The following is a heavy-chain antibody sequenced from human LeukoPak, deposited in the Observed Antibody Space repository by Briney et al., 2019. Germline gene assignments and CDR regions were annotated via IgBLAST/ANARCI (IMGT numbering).Heavy chain of an antibody. CDR3: ASSYGSGSHGAPGY. CDR2: INSDGSST. CDR1: GFTFSSYW. Sequence: GGSLRLSCAASGFTFSSYWMHWVRHAPGKGLLWVSHINSDGSSTTYADSVKGRFTISRDNAKNTLYLQMNSLRAEDTAVYYCASSYGSGSHGAPGYWGQGTLVTVSS. D-gene: IGHD3-10*01. J-gene: IGHJ4*02. V-gene: IGHV3-74*01.